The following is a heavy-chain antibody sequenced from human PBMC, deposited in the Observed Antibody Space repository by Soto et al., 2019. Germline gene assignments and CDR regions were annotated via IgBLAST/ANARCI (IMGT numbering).Heavy chain of an antibody. V-gene: IGHV2-5*02. D-gene: IGHD3-3*01. CDR2: IYWDDDK. J-gene: IGHJ4*02. CDR3: AHRVRRSVFGLVTTTASYFDF. CDR1: GFSLTTSGVG. Sequence: QITLNESGPTQVKPRQTLTLTCTFSGFSLTTSGVGVGWIRQSPGKAPEWLALIYWDDDKRYSPSLKSRLPITKDSSKNQFGLTMADLDSADAATYCCAHRVRRSVFGLVTTTASYFDFWVQGTPVAVSS.